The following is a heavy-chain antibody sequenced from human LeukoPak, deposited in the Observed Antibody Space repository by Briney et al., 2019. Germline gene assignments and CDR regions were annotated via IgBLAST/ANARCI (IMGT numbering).Heavy chain of an antibody. Sequence: GGSLRLSCAASGFTFSSYAMSWVRQAPGKGLEWVSAISGSGGSTYYADSVKGRFTISRDNSKNTLYLQMNSLRAADTAVYYCAKDSRHARLRLEAQFNWGQGTLVTVSS. D-gene: IGHD5-12*01. V-gene: IGHV3-23*01. CDR2: ISGSGGST. CDR3: AKDSRHARLRLEAQFN. CDR1: GFTFSSYA. J-gene: IGHJ4*02.